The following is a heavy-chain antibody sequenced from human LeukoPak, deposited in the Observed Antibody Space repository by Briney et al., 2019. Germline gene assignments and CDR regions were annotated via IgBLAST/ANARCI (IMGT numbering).Heavy chain of an antibody. D-gene: IGHD2-15*01. V-gene: IGHV4-4*07. CDR1: GGSISSYY. CDR3: ARGAPGYCSGGSCYTPFFDY. Sequence: SETLSLTYTVSGGSISSYYWSWIRQPAGKGLEWIGRIYTSGSTNYNPSLKSRVTMSVDTSKNQFSLKLSSVTAADTAVYYCARGAPGYCSGGSCYTPFFDYWGQGTLVTVSS. J-gene: IGHJ4*02. CDR2: IYTSGST.